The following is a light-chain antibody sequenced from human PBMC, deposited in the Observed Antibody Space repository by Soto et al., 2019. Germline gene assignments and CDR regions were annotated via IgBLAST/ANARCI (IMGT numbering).Light chain of an antibody. V-gene: IGLV1-44*01. J-gene: IGLJ3*02. CDR3: AAWDDSLNGV. CDR2: SNN. Sequence: QLVLTQPPSASGTPGQRVTISCSGSSSNIGSNTVIWYQQLPGTAPKLLIYSNNQRPSGVPDRFSGSKSGTSASLAISGLQSEDEADYYCAAWDDSLNGVFGGGTKLTVL. CDR1: SSNIGSNT.